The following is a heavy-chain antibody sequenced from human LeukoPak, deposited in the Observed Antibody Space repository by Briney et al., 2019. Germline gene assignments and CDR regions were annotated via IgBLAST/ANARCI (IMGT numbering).Heavy chain of an antibody. J-gene: IGHJ4*02. V-gene: IGHV4-30-4*01. CDR3: ARYYDSLAFFDF. D-gene: IGHD3-9*01. CDR2: IYYSGSS. CDR1: GGSISSAGYY. Sequence: PSETLSLTCTVSGGSISSAGYYWSWVRQPPGMGLEWIGYIYYSGSSYYNPSLKSRVTMSVDTSRNQFSLSLTSVTAADTAVYYCARYYDSLAFFDFWGQGTLVTVSS.